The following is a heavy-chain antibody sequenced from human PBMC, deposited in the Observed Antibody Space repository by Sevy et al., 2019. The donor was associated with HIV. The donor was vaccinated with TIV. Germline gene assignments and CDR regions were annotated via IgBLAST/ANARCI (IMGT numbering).Heavy chain of an antibody. J-gene: IGHJ4*02. CDR3: ASDWEYSSSHPFDN. CDR1: GFTFSNYN. D-gene: IGHD6-6*01. Sequence: GGSLRLSCAASGFTFSNYNMNWVRQAPGKGLEWVASISSSSTDIYYADSVKGRFTISRDNAKNSLYLQMNSLRAEDTAVYYCASDWEYSSSHPFDNWGQGTLVTVSS. CDR2: ISSSSTDI. V-gene: IGHV3-21*01.